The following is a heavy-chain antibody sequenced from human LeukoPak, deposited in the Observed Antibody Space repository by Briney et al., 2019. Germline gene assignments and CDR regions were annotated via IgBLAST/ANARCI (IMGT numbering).Heavy chain of an antibody. CDR1: GGSISSSSYY. Sequence: TSETLSLTCTVSGGSISSSSYYWGWLRQPPGKGLEGIGSIYYSGSTYYNPSLKSRVTISVDTSKNQFSLKLRSVTAADTAVYYCAGVAGYSSSWYFFEGSFYFDYWGQGTLVTVSS. V-gene: IGHV4-39*07. D-gene: IGHD6-13*01. CDR3: AGVAGYSSSWYFFEGSFYFDY. CDR2: IYYSGST. J-gene: IGHJ4*02.